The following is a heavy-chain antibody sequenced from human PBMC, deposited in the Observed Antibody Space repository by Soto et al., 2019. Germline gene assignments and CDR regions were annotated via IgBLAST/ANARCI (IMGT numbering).Heavy chain of an antibody. CDR1: GFSLSTSGVG. CDR3: AHSNLWFGDLTYYFDY. CDR2: IYWDDDK. D-gene: IGHD3-10*01. Sequence: QITLKESGPTLVKPPQTLTLTCTFSGFSLSTSGVGVGWIRQPPGKALQWLALIYWDDDKRYSPSLKSRLSITKDTSKIQVVLTMTNMDPFDTATYYCAHSNLWFGDLTYYFDYWGEGTLDTVSS. V-gene: IGHV2-5*02. J-gene: IGHJ4*02.